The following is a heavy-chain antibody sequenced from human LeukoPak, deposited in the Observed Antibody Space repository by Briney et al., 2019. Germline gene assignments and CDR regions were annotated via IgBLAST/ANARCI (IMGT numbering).Heavy chain of an antibody. Sequence: GGSLKLSCAASEFTVSSNYMSWVRHAPGKRLQSVSVIYSGGNTYYADPVKGRLTISRDNSKNTLYLQMNSLRAEDTAVYYCARVGYYGSGSYYKDYYYYGMDVWGKGTTVTVSS. V-gene: IGHV3-53*01. CDR1: EFTVSSNY. CDR2: IYSGGNT. D-gene: IGHD3-10*01. CDR3: ARVGYYGSGSYYKDYYYYGMDV. J-gene: IGHJ6*04.